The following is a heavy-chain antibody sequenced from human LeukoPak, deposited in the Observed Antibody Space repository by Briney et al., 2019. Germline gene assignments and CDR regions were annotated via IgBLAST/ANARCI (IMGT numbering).Heavy chain of an antibody. D-gene: IGHD3-22*01. CDR3: TTDPPQFAASDKINYYDSSGYPVDY. CDR2: IKSKTDGGTT. J-gene: IGHJ4*02. V-gene: IGHV3-15*01. Sequence: GGSLRLSCAASGFTFSIYAMSWVRQAPGKGLEWVGRIKSKTDGGTTDYAAPVKGRFTISRDDSKNTLYLQMNSLKTEDTAVYYCTTDPPQFAASDKINYYDSSGYPVDYWGQGTLVTVSS. CDR1: GFTFSIYA.